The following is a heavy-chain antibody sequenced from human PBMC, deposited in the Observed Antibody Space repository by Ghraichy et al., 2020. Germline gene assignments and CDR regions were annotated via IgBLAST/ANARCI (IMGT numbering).Heavy chain of an antibody. J-gene: IGHJ6*02. V-gene: IGHV1-69*13. CDR2: IIPIFGTA. D-gene: IGHD3-10*01. CDR3: ARTTKRTVDYGLMMNYYGMDV. Sequence: SVKVSCKASGGTFSSYAISWVRQAPGQGLEWMGGIIPIFGTANYAQKFQGRVTITADESTSTAYMELSSLRSEDTAVYYCARTTKRTVDYGLMMNYYGMDVWGQGTTVTVSS. CDR1: GGTFSSYA.